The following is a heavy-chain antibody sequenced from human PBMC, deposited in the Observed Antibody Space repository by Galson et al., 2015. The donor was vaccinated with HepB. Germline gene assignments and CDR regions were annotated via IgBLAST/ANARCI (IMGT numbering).Heavy chain of an antibody. V-gene: IGHV4-59*01. CDR1: GASISSSY. J-gene: IGHJ2*01. CDR3: ARLYFYDFSDYYSLWYFDL. D-gene: IGHD3-22*01. Sequence: ETLSLTCTVSGASISSSYWSWIRQPPGKGLEWLGDVRNTGDTKYNPSLRSRLSTSVDMSRRQFSLTLRAVTAADTALYFCARLYFYDFSDYYSLWYFDLWGRGTLVTVSS. CDR2: VRNTGDT.